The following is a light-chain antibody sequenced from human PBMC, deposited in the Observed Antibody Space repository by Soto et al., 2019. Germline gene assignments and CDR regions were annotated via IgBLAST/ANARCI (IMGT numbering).Light chain of an antibody. CDR3: IQRIEFPLT. J-gene: IGKJ4*01. CDR1: QSLLDSDDGNTY. V-gene: IGKV2-40*01. Sequence: DIVMTQTPLSLPVTPGEPASISCGSSQSLLDSDDGNTYLDWYLQKPGQSPQLLIYTVSYRASGVPDRFSGSGSGTEFTLKISRVDAEDVGVYYCIQRIEFPLTFGGVTKVEIK. CDR2: TVS.